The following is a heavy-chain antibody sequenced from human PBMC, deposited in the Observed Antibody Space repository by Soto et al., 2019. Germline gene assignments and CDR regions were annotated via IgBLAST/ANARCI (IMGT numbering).Heavy chain of an antibody. Sequence: SVKVSCRASGGTFSIYAISFVRQAPGQWLCWIGGIIPIFVTANYAQKFQVRVTITADKSTSTAYMELSSLRSEDTAVYYCAREPRYYYDSSGSADAFDIWGQGTMVTVSS. CDR1: GGTFSIYA. V-gene: IGHV1-69*06. CDR2: IIPIFVTA. D-gene: IGHD3-22*01. J-gene: IGHJ3*02. CDR3: AREPRYYYDSSGSADAFDI.